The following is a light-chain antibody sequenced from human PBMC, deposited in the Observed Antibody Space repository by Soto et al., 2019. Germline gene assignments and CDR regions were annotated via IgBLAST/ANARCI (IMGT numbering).Light chain of an antibody. CDR3: QQYNDWPLT. Sequence: EIVMTQSPATLSLSPGERATLSCRASQSVTSNLAWYQQKPGQTPRLFIYDASTRATGIPARFSASGSGTEFTLTICSLQSEDFAVYYCQQYNDWPLTFSPGTKVDIK. V-gene: IGKV3-15*01. CDR2: DAS. J-gene: IGKJ3*01. CDR1: QSVTSN.